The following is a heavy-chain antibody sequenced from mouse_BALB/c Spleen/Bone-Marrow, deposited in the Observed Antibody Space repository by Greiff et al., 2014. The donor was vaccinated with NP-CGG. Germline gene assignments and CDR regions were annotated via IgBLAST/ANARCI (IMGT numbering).Heavy chain of an antibody. J-gene: IGHJ2*01. CDR3: SREGGY. CDR2: IYPGDGDT. Sequence: VKLMESGAELARPGASVKLSCKASGYIFTSYWMQWVKQRPGQGLEWIGAIYPGDGDTRYTQKFEGKATLTADKSSSTAYMQLSSLASEGSAVYDSSREGGYWGQGTTLRVSS. CDR1: GYIFTSYW. V-gene: IGHV1-87*01.